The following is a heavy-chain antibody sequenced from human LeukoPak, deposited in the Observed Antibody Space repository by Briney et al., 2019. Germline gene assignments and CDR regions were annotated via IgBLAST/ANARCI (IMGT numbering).Heavy chain of an antibody. V-gene: IGHV1-69*06. CDR1: GGTFISYA. CDR2: IIPIFGTA. J-gene: IGHJ4*02. CDR3: ARVTYYGSGSYTPPGYFDY. Sequence: SVKVSCKASGGTFISYAISWVRQAPGQGLEWMGGIIPIFGTANYAQKFQGRVTITADKSTSTAYMELSSLRSEDTAVYYCARVTYYGSGSYTPPGYFDYWGQGTLVTVSS. D-gene: IGHD3-10*01.